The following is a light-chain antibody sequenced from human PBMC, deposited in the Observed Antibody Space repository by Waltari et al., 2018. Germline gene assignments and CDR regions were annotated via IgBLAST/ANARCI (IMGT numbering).Light chain of an antibody. J-gene: IGLJ2*01. CDR2: SND. Sequence: QSVLTQAPSVSGTPGQRVTISCSGTNYNIGSGPVNWYQQVPGITPKLLIYSNDQRPSGVPERFAGSKSGPSASLAISGLQSEDEADYYCATWDGRVNGVLFGGGTKVTVL. CDR3: ATWDGRVNGVL. CDR1: NYNIGSGP. V-gene: IGLV1-44*01.